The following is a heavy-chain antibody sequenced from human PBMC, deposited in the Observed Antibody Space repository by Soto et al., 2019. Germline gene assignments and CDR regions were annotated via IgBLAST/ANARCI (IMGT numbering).Heavy chain of an antibody. CDR1: GYTFTSYA. CDR2: INAGNGNT. Sequence: QVPLVQSGAEVKKPGASVKVSCKASGYTFTSYAMHWVRQAPGQRLEWMGWINAGNGNTKYSQKFQGRVTITRDTSASTAYMELSSLRSEDTAVYYCARMAVAGYNWFDPWGQGTLVTVSS. D-gene: IGHD6-19*01. J-gene: IGHJ5*02. CDR3: ARMAVAGYNWFDP. V-gene: IGHV1-3*01.